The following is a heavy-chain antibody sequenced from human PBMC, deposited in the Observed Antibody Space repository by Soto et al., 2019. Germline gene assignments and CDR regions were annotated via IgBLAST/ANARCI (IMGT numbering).Heavy chain of an antibody. Sequence: QVQLVQSGAEVKKPGASVKVSCKASGYTFTGYYMHWVRQAPGQGLEWMGWINPNSGGTNYAQKFQGWVTMTRDTSISTAYMELSRLRSDDTAVYYCARDVADSSGLYYYYYGMDVWGQGTTVTVSS. V-gene: IGHV1-2*04. J-gene: IGHJ6*02. CDR1: GYTFTGYY. CDR3: ARDVADSSGLYYYYYGMDV. D-gene: IGHD3-22*01. CDR2: INPNSGGT.